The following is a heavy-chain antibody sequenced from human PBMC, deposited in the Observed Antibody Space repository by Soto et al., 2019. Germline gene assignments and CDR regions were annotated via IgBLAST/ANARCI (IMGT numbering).Heavy chain of an antibody. CDR2: ISYDGSNK. V-gene: IGHV3-30-3*01. D-gene: IGHD3-22*01. CDR3: ARDFGDFYYDSSGYYRGSEFDY. CDR1: GFTFSSYA. Sequence: GGSLRLSCAASGFTFSSYAMHWVRQAPGKGLEWVAVISYDGSNKYYADSVKGRFTISRDNSKNTLYLQMNSLRAEDTAVYYCARDFGDFYYDSSGYYRGSEFDYWGQGTLVTVSS. J-gene: IGHJ4*02.